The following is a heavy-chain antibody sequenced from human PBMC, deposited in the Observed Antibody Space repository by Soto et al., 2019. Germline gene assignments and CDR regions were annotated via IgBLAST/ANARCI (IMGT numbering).Heavy chain of an antibody. D-gene: IGHD3-10*01. CDR3: ARDRKWFGEVYGMDV. J-gene: IGHJ6*02. V-gene: IGHV3-33*01. CDR1: GFTFSSYG. CDR2: IWYDGSNK. Sequence: LRLSCAASGFTFSSYGMHWVRQAPGKGLEWVAVIWYDGSNKYYADSVKGRFTISRDNSKNTLYLQMNSLRAEDTAVYYCARDRKWFGEVYGMDVWGQGTTVTVSS.